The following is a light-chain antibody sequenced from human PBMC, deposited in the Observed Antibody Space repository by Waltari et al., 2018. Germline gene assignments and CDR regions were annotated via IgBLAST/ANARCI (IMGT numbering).Light chain of an antibody. CDR2: QDT. V-gene: IGLV3-1*01. Sequence: SYELTQPPSVSVSPGQTASITCSGDILGHNYASWYQQKPGQSPLLVIYQDTKRPSEIPERFSGSKSANAATLTITGTQAMDEADYYCQALGTGAWVFGGGTKLTVL. J-gene: IGLJ3*02. CDR3: QALGTGAWV. CDR1: ILGHNY.